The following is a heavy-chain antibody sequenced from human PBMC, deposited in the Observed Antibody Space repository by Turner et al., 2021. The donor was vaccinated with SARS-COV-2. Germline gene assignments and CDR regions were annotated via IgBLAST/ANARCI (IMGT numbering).Heavy chain of an antibody. CDR2: ISWNSGSI. V-gene: IGHV3-9*01. CDR3: AKDRATGYYYYGMDV. D-gene: IGHD5-12*01. Sequence: EVQLVESGGGLVQPGRSLRLSFAASGFTFDDYAMHWVRQAPGKGLEWVSGISWNSGSIGYADSVKGRFTISRDNAKNSLYLQMNSLRAEDKALYYCAKDRATGYYYYGMDVWGQGTTVTVSS. J-gene: IGHJ6*02. CDR1: GFTFDDYA.